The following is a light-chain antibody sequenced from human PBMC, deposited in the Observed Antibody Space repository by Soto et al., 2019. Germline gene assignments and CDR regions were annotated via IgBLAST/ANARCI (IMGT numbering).Light chain of an antibody. CDR3: LQDYIYPYT. Sequence: AIQMTQSPSSLSVSVVDRVTITCRASQDIRNDLGWYQQKPGKAPKLLIYGTSNLQSGVPSRFSGSGSGTDFTLNISSLQPEDFAIYYCLQDYIYPYTFGQGTKLEIK. CDR2: GTS. J-gene: IGKJ2*01. V-gene: IGKV1-6*01. CDR1: QDIRND.